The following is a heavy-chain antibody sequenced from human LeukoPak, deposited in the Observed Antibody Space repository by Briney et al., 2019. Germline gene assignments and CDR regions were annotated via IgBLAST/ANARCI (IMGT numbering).Heavy chain of an antibody. CDR3: ARDGDIVVVPAGYYYYMDV. J-gene: IGHJ6*03. CDR2: ISAYNGNT. D-gene: IGHD2-2*01. Sequence: ASVKVSCKASGYTFTSYGISWVRQVPGQGLEWMGWISAYNGNTNYAQKLQGRVTMTTDTSTSTAYMELRSLRSDDTAVYYCARDGDIVVVPAGYYYYMDVWGKGTTVTVSS. V-gene: IGHV1-18*01. CDR1: GYTFTSYG.